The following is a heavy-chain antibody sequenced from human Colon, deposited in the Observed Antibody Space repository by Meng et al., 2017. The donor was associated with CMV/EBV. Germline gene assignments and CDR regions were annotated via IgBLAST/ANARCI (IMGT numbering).Heavy chain of an antibody. CDR3: ARGADYGGNPLDY. CDR2: IYYSGST. CDR1: GGSISSGDYY. J-gene: IGHJ4*02. Sequence: QVQLQEPGPGLGKPSQTLSLTCTVSGGSISSGDYYWSWIRQPPGKGLEWMGYIYYSGSTYYNPSLKRRVTISVDTSKNQFSLKLSSVTAADTAVYYCARGADYGGNPLDYWGQGTLVTVSS. V-gene: IGHV4-30-4*08. D-gene: IGHD4-23*01.